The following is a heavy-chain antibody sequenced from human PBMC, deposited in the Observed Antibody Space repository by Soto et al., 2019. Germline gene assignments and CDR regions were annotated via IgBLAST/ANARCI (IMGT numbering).Heavy chain of an antibody. Sequence: SETLSLTCTVSGGSISNGGYYCIGIRQHPGKGLAWIGYIYYSGSTYYNPSLKSRVTISVDTSKNQFSLKLSSVTAADTAVYYCARDQLYYFDYWGQRTLVTVPS. CDR2: IYYSGST. D-gene: IGHD6-6*01. CDR1: GGSISNGGYY. V-gene: IGHV4-31*03. CDR3: ARDQLYYFDY. J-gene: IGHJ4*02.